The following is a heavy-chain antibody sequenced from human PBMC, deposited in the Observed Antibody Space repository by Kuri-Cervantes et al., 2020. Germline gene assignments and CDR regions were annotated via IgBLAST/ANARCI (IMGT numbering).Heavy chain of an antibody. Sequence: SVKVSCKASGYTFTSYAMHWVRQAPGQRLEWMGGIIPIFGTANYAQKLQGRVTITTGESTSTAYMELSSLRSEDTAVYYCARRSRDYDTSGYALAFDIWGQGTMVTVSS. J-gene: IGHJ3*02. V-gene: IGHV1-69*05. CDR1: GYTFTSYA. CDR2: IIPIFGTA. D-gene: IGHD3-22*01. CDR3: ARRSRDYDTSGYALAFDI.